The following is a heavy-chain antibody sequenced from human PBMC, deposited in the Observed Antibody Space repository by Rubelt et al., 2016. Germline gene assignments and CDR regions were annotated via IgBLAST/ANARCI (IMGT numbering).Heavy chain of an antibody. V-gene: IGHV4-39*07. Sequence: QLLLQESGPGLVKPSETLSLTCTVSGGSISSSSYYWGWIRQPPGKGLEWIGTMYYRGSTYNNPSLKSRVTISVDTSQSQFSLKLRSVTAADTAIYYCASSSYSSSWGYFDSWGQGSLVTVSS. J-gene: IGHJ4*02. CDR3: ASSSYSSSWGYFDS. CDR2: MYYRGST. D-gene: IGHD6-13*01. CDR1: GGSISSSSYY.